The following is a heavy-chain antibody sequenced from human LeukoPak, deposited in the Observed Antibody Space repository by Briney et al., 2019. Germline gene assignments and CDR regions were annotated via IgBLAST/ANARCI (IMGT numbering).Heavy chain of an antibody. CDR3: AKEPYYDILSGYLYFDC. Sequence: GGSLRLSCAASGFTFSSYAMSWVRQAPGKGLEWVSAVSGSGASTYYADSVKGRFTISRDNSKNRLYLQMNSLRADDTAVYYCAKEPYYDILSGYLYFDCWGQGTLVTVSS. V-gene: IGHV3-23*01. CDR1: GFTFSSYA. D-gene: IGHD3-9*01. J-gene: IGHJ4*02. CDR2: VSGSGAST.